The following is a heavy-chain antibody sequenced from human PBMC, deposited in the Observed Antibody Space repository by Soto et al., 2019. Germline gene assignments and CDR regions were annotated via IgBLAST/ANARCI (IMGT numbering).Heavy chain of an antibody. CDR2: MNPNSGNT. Sequence: ASVKVSCKASGYTFTSYDINWVRQPTGQGLEWMGWMNPNSGNTGYAQKFQGRVTMTRNTSISTAYMELSSLRSEDTAVYYCARGTGVLRYFDYMDVWGKGTTVTVSS. J-gene: IGHJ6*03. V-gene: IGHV1-8*01. CDR1: GYTFTSYD. CDR3: ARGTGVLRYFDYMDV. D-gene: IGHD3-9*01.